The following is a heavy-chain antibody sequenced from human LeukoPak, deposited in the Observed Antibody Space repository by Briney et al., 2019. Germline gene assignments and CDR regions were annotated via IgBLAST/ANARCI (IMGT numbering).Heavy chain of an antibody. V-gene: IGHV4-34*01. CDR2: INHSGST. Sequence: SETLSLICTVSGGSIRSYYWSWIRQPPGKGLEWIGKINHSGSTNYRPSLKSRVTISTDTSKNQFSLKLKSMTAADTAVYYCARGEGARDGYNYEGPFYFDYWGQGTLVTVSS. CDR3: ARGEGARDGYNYEGPFYFDY. D-gene: IGHD5-24*01. CDR1: GGSIRSYY. J-gene: IGHJ4*02.